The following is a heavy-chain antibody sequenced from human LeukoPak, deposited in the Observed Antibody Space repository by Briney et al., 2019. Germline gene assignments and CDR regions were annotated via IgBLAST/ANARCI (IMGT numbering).Heavy chain of an antibody. CDR1: GYTLTELS. V-gene: IGHV1-24*01. J-gene: IGHJ6*02. CDR2: FDPEGGET. D-gene: IGHD6-19*01. CDR3: ATDGIAVAGSIRYYYYGMDV. Sequence: GASVKVSCKVSGYTLTELSMHWVRQAPGKGLEWMGGFDPEGGETIYAQKFQGRVTMTEDTSTDTAYMELSSLRSEDTAVYYCATDGIAVAGSIRYYYYGMDVWGQGTLVTVSS.